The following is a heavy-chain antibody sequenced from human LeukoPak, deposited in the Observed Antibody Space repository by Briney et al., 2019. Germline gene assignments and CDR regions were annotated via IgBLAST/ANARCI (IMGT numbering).Heavy chain of an antibody. CDR2: IYYSGST. V-gene: IGHV4-39*01. D-gene: IGHD6-19*01. CDR1: GGSISSSSYY. Sequence: SETLSITCTVSGGSISSSSYYWGWIRQPPGKGLEWIGSIYYSGSTYYNPSLKSRVTISVDTSKNQFSLKLSSVTAADTAVYYCARLATPGYSSGWYGYYYYGMDVWGQGTTVTVSS. J-gene: IGHJ6*02. CDR3: ARLATPGYSSGWYGYYYYGMDV.